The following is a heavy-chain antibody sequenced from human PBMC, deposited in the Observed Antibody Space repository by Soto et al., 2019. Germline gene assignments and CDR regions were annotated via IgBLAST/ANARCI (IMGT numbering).Heavy chain of an antibody. V-gene: IGHV3-15*07. Sequence: PGGSLRLSCAASGFTFSNAWMNWVRQAPGKGLEWVGRIKSKTDGGTTDYAAPVKGRFTISRDDSKNTLYLQMNSLKTEDTAVYYCTTSAYGSGSYLLYYYYGTDVWGQGTTVTVSS. CDR2: IKSKTDGGTT. J-gene: IGHJ6*02. CDR3: TTSAYGSGSYLLYYYYGTDV. D-gene: IGHD3-10*01. CDR1: GFTFSNAW.